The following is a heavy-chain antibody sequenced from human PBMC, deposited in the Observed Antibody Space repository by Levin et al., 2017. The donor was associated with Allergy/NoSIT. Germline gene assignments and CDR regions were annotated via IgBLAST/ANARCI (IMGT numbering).Heavy chain of an antibody. CDR3: TIGCRGDSFRGGSLDAFDI. J-gene: IGHJ3*02. CDR1: GFTFSNAW. V-gene: IGHV3-15*01. CDR2: IKSKTDGGTT. D-gene: IGHD2-15*01. Sequence: GGSLRLSCAASGFTFSNAWMSWVRQAPGKGLEWVGRIKSKTDGGTTDYAAPVKGRFTISRDDSKNTLYLQMNSLKTEDTAVYYCTIGCRGDSFRGGSLDAFDIWGQGTMVTVSS.